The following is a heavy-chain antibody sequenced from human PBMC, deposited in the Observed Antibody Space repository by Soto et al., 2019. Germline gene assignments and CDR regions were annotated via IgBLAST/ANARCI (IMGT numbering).Heavy chain of an antibody. Sequence: VQLVESGGVVVQPGGSLRLSCAASGFTFDDYTMHWVRQAPGKGLEWVSLISWDGGSTYYADSVKGRFTISRDNSKNSLYLQMNSLRTEDTALYYCAKGVYYYDSSGSLDYWGQGTLVTVSS. J-gene: IGHJ4*02. CDR2: ISWDGGST. D-gene: IGHD3-22*01. CDR3: AKGVYYYDSSGSLDY. V-gene: IGHV3-43*01. CDR1: GFTFDDYT.